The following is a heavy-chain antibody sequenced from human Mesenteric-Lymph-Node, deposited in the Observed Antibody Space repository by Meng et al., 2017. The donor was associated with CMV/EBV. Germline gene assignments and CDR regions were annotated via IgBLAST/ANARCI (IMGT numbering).Heavy chain of an antibody. D-gene: IGHD2-15*01. CDR2: IIPIFGTA. V-gene: IGHV1-69*05. CDR1: GGTFSSHA. CDR3: ASYGSGYYYYGMDV. Sequence: SVKVSCKASGGTFSSHAISWVRQAPGQGLEWMGGIIPIFGTANYAQKFQGRVTITTDESTSTAYMELSSLRSEDTAVYYCASYGSGYYYYGMDVWGQGTTVTVSS. J-gene: IGHJ6*02.